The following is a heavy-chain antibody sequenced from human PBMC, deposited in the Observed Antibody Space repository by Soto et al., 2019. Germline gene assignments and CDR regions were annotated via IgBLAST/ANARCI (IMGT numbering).Heavy chain of an antibody. J-gene: IGHJ6*03. Sequence: PETLSLTCTVSGGSISSYYWIWIRQPPGKGLEWIGYIYYSGSTNYNPSLKSRVTISVDTSKNQFSLKLSSVTAADTAVYYCATLQGRWDMDVWGKGTTVTVS. CDR3: ATLQGRWDMDV. CDR2: IYYSGST. D-gene: IGHD3-3*01. V-gene: IGHV4-59*08. CDR1: GGSISSYY.